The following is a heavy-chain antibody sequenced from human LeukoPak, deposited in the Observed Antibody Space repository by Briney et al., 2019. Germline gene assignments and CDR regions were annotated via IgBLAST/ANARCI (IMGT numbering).Heavy chain of an antibody. CDR1: GFTFSSYS. CDR3: AKVARSTLLYYFDY. J-gene: IGHJ4*02. V-gene: IGHV3-23*01. Sequence: GGSLRLSCAASGFTFSSYSMNWVRQAPGKGLEWVSGISGSGGSTYYADAVKGRFTISRDNSKNTLYLQMNSLRAEDTAVYYCAKVARSTLLYYFDYWGQGTLATVSS. CDR2: ISGSGGST.